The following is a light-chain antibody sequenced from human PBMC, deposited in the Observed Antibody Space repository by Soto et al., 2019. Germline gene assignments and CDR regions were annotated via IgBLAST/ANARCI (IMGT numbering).Light chain of an antibody. J-gene: IGKJ4*01. CDR3: LQDYSPLLV. CDR1: QSIASF. CDR2: DTS. Sequence: DIQMTQSPSSLSASIGDTVTITCRASQSIASFLNWLQLKPGKAPKLLISDTSTLQSGVPSRFSGGGSGTEFTLTIRSLQPEDSALYFCLQDYSPLLVFGAGTRVEIK. V-gene: IGKV1-39*01.